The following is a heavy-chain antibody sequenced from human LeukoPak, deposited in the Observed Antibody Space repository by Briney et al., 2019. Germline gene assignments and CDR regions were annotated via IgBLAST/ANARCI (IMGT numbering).Heavy chain of an antibody. CDR2: ITPMFGTT. D-gene: IGHD2-15*01. V-gene: IGHV1-69*01. CDR3: ASGTPYCGGGRCYVFDY. Sequence: SVKVSCKTSGGAFNGFVISWVRQAHGRGLEWMGGITPMFGTTNYAQKLQGRVTITADGSTSTAYMELSRLTSDDTAVYYCASGTPYCGGGRCYVFDYWGQGTLITASS. J-gene: IGHJ4*02. CDR1: GGAFNGFV.